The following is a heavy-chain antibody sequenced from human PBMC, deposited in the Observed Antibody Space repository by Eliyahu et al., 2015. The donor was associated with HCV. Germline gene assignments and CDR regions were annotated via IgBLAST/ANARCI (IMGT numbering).Heavy chain of an antibody. D-gene: IGHD2-8*01. J-gene: IGHJ5*02. CDR2: IYYSGST. CDR1: DXSISSTFYS. V-gene: IGHV4-31*03. CDR3: ARRVGCISGVCHNWFDP. Sequence: QVQLQESGPGLVKPSQTLSLTCTVSDXSISSTFYSWSWIRQHPXKGLEWIGDIYYSGSTHYNPSLESRVTISVDTSKNQFSLSLTSVTAADTALYYCARRVGCISGVCHNWFDPWGQGTLVTVSS.